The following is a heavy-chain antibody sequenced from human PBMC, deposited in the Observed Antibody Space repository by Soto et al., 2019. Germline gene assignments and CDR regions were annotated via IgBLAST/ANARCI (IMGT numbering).Heavy chain of an antibody. V-gene: IGHV1-46*01. CDR1: GYTFTSYY. Sequence: GASVKVSCKASGYTFTSYYMHWVRQAPGQGLEWMGIINPSGGSTSYAQKLQGRVTMTRDTSTSTVYMELSSLRSEDTAVYYCARVGDYYDSSGYLDYWGQGTLVTVSS. D-gene: IGHD3-22*01. CDR2: INPSGGST. CDR3: ARVGDYYDSSGYLDY. J-gene: IGHJ4*02.